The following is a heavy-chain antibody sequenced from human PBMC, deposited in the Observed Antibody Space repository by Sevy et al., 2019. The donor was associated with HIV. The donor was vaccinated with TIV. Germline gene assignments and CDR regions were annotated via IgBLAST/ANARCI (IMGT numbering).Heavy chain of an antibody. V-gene: IGHV3-30*18. J-gene: IGHJ4*02. CDR2: ISYDGRNK. D-gene: IGHD3-16*01. Sequence: GGSLRLSCAASGFTFSSYGMHWVRQAPGKGLEWVAVISYDGRNKYYADSVKGRFTISGDNSKNTLYLQMNSLRAEDTAVYYCAKDNEKWPGEGAIDSWGQGTLVTVSS. CDR3: AKDNEKWPGEGAIDS. CDR1: GFTFSSYG.